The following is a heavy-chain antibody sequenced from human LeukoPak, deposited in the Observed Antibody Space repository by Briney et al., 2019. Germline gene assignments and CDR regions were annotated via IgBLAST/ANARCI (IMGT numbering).Heavy chain of an antibody. Sequence: QPGVSLTLSCAASGFTFSSYAMHWVRQAPGKGLEWVAVISYDGSNKYYADSVKGRFTISRDNSKNTLYLQMNSLRAEDTAVYYCASITYVWGVDYWGQGTLVTVSS. CDR2: ISYDGSNK. J-gene: IGHJ4*02. CDR1: GFTFSSYA. V-gene: IGHV3-30-3*01. D-gene: IGHD3-16*01. CDR3: ASITYVWGVDY.